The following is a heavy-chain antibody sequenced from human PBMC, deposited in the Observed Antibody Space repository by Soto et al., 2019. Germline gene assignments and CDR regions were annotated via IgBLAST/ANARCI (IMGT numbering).Heavy chain of an antibody. V-gene: IGHV4-39*01. D-gene: IGHD1-26*01. CDR3: ARAPGGKEYYYYYYYMDV. Sequence: SETLSLTCTVSGGSISSSSYYWGWIRQPPGKGLEWIGSIYYSGSTYYNPSLKSRVTISVDTSKNQFSLKLSSVTAADTAVYYCARAPGGKEYYYYYYYMDVWGKGTTVTV. J-gene: IGHJ6*03. CDR1: GGSISSSSYY. CDR2: IYYSGST.